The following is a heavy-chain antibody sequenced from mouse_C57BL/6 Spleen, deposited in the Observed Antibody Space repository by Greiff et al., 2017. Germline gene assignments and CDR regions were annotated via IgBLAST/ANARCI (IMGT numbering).Heavy chain of an antibody. V-gene: IGHV5-4*01. J-gene: IGHJ2*01. CDR3: ARDEHFDY. CDR1: GFTFSSYA. CDR2: ISDGGSYT. Sequence: EVNLVESGGGLVKPGGSLKLSCAASGFTFSSYAMSWVRQTPEKRLEWVATISDGGSYTYYPDNVKGRFTISRDNAKNNLYLQMSHLKSEDTAMYYCARDEHFDYWGQGTTLTVSS.